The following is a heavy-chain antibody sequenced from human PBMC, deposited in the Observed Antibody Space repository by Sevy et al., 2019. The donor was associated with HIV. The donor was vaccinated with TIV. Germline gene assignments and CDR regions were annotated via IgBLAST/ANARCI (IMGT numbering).Heavy chain of an antibody. Sequence: GGSLRLSCAASGFTLSSFWMTWVRQAPGKGLEWVANIKEDGSDKNYLDSVKGRFTISRDNAKNTLYLQMNSLRSEDRAVYYCARYKTHYDRSVYYDAFDIWGQGTMVTVSS. CDR1: GFTLSSFW. CDR2: IKEDGSDK. V-gene: IGHV3-7*01. D-gene: IGHD3-22*01. J-gene: IGHJ3*02. CDR3: ARYKTHYDRSVYYDAFDI.